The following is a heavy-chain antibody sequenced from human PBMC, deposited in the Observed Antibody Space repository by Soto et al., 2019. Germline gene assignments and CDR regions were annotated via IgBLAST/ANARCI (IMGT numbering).Heavy chain of an antibody. V-gene: IGHV1-18*01. J-gene: IGHJ4*02. CDR3: ARDTPPTDY. Sequence: QVQLVQSGAEVKKPGASVKVSCKTSGYTFTSYHISWVRQAPGQGLEWMGRISAYNTNTNYAQKFQGRVTMTTDTLASTAYMELRSLRSDDTAVYYCARDTPPTDYWGQGTLVTVSS. CDR1: GYTFTSYH. CDR2: ISAYNTNT.